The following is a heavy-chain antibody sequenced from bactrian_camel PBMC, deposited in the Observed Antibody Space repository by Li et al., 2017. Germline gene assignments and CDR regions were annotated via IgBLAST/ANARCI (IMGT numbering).Heavy chain of an antibody. CDR3: AADPIERGGYCYSPKGY. V-gene: IGHV3S40*01. D-gene: IGHD2*01. Sequence: VQLVESGGGSVQAGGSLRLSCAVHGYTYSYQMGWFRQAPGKAREGVAAISSGGGATAYADSVKGRFTISRDNVKNTLYLQMSSLKPEDTAMYYCAADPIERGGYCYSPKGYWDQGTQVTVS. CDR2: ISSGGGAT. CDR1: GYTYSYQ. J-gene: IGHJ6*01.